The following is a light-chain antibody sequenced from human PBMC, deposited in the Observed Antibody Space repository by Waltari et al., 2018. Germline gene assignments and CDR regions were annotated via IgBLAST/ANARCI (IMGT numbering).Light chain of an antibody. CDR2: DVS. Sequence: QSALTQPASVSGSPGQSITISCTGTGSDVGAYNYVSWYQEYPGKAPKLMIYDVSNRPAGVSHRFSGSKSGNTASLTISGLQAEDEADYYCSSYTNSYVVFGGGTKLTVL. CDR3: SSYTNSYVV. V-gene: IGLV2-14*03. CDR1: GSDVGAYNY. J-gene: IGLJ2*01.